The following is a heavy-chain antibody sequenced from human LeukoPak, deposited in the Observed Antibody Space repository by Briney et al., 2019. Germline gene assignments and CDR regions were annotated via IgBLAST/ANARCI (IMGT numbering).Heavy chain of an antibody. D-gene: IGHD4-17*01. CDR2: ISPNTGGT. CDR1: GYTFTGYF. Sequence: ASVKVSCKASGYTFTGYFMHWVRQAPGQGLEWMGWISPNTGGTNYAQTFQGRVLMTRDTSVSTAYMELRSLRSDDTAVYYCARDDYGDSKGRFDPWGQGTLVTVSS. CDR3: ARDDYGDSKGRFDP. J-gene: IGHJ5*02. V-gene: IGHV1-2*02.